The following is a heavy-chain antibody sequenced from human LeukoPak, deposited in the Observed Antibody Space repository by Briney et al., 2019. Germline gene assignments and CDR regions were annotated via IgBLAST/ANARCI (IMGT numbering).Heavy chain of an antibody. D-gene: IGHD3-10*01. CDR3: ARDTVRGEEAYDY. CDR1: GFTFSSYS. V-gene: IGHV3-21*01. J-gene: IGHJ4*02. CDR2: ISSSSSYI. Sequence: GGSLRLSCAASGFTFSSYSMNWVRQAPGKGLEWVSSISSSSSYIYYADSVKGRFTISRDNAKNSLYLQMNSLRAEDTAVYYCARDTVRGEEAYDYWGQGTLVTVSS.